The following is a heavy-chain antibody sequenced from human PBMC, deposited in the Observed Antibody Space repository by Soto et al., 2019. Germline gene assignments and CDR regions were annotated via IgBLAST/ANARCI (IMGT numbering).Heavy chain of an antibody. V-gene: IGHV1-69*13. CDR2: IIPIFGTA. J-gene: IGHJ3*02. CDR3: ASGFPYYYGSGSYLIGSDAFDI. CDR1: GGTFSSYA. D-gene: IGHD3-10*01. Sequence: ASVKVSCKASGGTFSSYAISWVRQAPGQGLEWMGGIIPIFGTANYAQKFQGRVTITADESTSTAYMELSSLRSEDTAVYYCASGFPYYYGSGSYLIGSDAFDIWGQGTMVTVSS.